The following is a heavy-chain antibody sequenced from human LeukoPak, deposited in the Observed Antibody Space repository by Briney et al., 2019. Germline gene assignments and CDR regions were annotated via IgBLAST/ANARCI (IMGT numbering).Heavy chain of an antibody. Sequence: SVKVSCKASGGAFSSYAISWVRQAPGQGLEWMGGIIPIFGTANYAQKFQGRVTITADESTSTAYMELSSLRSEDTAVYYCARVVQVVPAVPNWFDPWGQGTLVTVSS. D-gene: IGHD2-2*01. CDR1: GGAFSSYA. CDR3: ARVVQVVPAVPNWFDP. CDR2: IIPIFGTA. V-gene: IGHV1-69*13. J-gene: IGHJ5*02.